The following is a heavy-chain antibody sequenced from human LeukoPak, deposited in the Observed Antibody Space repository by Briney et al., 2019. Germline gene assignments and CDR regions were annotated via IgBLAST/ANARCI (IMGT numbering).Heavy chain of an antibody. CDR2: ISYDGSNK. D-gene: IGHD2-2*01. V-gene: IGHV3-30-3*01. CDR3: ARERNVAVVTAFDV. J-gene: IGHJ3*01. Sequence: GRSLRLSCAASGFTFSSYAMHWVRQAPGKGLEWVAVISYDGSNKYYADSVKGRFTISRDNAKNSLYLQMNTLRPEDTAVYYCARERNVAVVTAFDVWGQGTKVTVSS. CDR1: GFTFSSYA.